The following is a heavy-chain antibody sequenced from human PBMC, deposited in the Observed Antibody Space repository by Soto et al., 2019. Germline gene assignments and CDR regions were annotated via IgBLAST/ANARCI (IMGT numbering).Heavy chain of an antibody. Sequence: SVKVSCKASGGTFSSYAISWVRQAPGQGLEWMGGIIPIFGTANYAQKFQGRVTITADESTSTAYMELSSLRSEDTAVYYCARVVDVRPATYSGMDVWGPGTRVTVSS. CDR2: IIPIFGTA. CDR3: ARVVDVRPATYSGMDV. CDR1: GGTFSSYA. J-gene: IGHJ6*02. V-gene: IGHV1-69*13. D-gene: IGHD2-21*01.